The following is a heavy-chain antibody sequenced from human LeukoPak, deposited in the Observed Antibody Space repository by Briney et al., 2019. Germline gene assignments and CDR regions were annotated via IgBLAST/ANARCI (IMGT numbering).Heavy chain of an antibody. D-gene: IGHD6-13*01. CDR3: ARHRIAAAVAFYFDS. Sequence: GGSLRLSCAASGFTFSSYAMSWVRLAPGKGLEWVAVISYDGSDKYYADSVQGRFTISRDNSKNTLNLQMNSLRTEDTAVYYCARHRIAAAVAFYFDSWGQGALVAVSS. CDR1: GFTFSSYA. CDR2: ISYDGSDK. V-gene: IGHV3-30-3*01. J-gene: IGHJ4*02.